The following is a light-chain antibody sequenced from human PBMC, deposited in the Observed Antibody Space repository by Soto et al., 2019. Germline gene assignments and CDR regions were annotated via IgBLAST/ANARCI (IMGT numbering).Light chain of an antibody. CDR1: SSNIGSNT. CDR2: SNY. Sequence: QSVLTQPPSASGTPGQRVTISCSGSSSNIGSNTVNWYQQLPGTAPKLLIYSNYQRPSGVPDRFSGSKSGTSASLAISGLQSEDEADYYCAAWEDSLNGVLFGGGTKLTVL. V-gene: IGLV1-44*01. CDR3: AAWEDSLNGVL. J-gene: IGLJ2*01.